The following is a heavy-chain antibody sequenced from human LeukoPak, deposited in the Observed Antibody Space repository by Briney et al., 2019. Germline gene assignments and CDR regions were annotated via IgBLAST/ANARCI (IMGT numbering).Heavy chain of an antibody. D-gene: IGHD1-26*01. CDR2: VSAYNGHT. V-gene: IGHV1-18*01. CDR1: GYTFTSYG. Sequence: GASVKVSCKASGYTFTSYGVSWVRQAPGQGLEWMGWVSAYNGHTDYAQKLQGRVTMTTDTSTSTAYMELRSLRSDDTAVYYCVRGIHSGSSGPNYFDYWGQGILITVSS. CDR3: VRGIHSGSSGPNYFDY. J-gene: IGHJ4*02.